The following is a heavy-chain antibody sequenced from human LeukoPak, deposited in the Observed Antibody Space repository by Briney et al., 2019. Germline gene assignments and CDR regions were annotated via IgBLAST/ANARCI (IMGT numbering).Heavy chain of an antibody. CDR3: ARGGGTLDY. CDR1: GDSISSYY. J-gene: IGHJ4*02. V-gene: IGHV4-59*01. D-gene: IGHD3-16*01. Sequence: SETLSLTCTVSGDSISSYYWSWIRQPPGKGLEWIWYIYDSGKTNYNASLISRVTISVDTSKNQFSLKLTSVTPADTAVYYCARGGGTLDYWGQGTLVTVSS. CDR2: IYDSGKT.